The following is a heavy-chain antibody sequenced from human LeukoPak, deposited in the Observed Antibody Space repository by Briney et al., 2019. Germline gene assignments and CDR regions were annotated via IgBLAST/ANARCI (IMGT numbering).Heavy chain of an antibody. CDR1: GFTFTSYA. D-gene: IGHD2-21*01. CDR2: ISGSGGST. J-gene: IGHJ4*02. Sequence: GGSLRLSCAASGFTFTSYAMSWVRQAPGKGLEWVSAISGSGGSTYYADSVKGRFTISRDNSKNTLYLQMNSLRAEDTAVYYCAKVLGWYIDIQHFDYWGQGTLVTVSS. CDR3: AKVLGWYIDIQHFDY. V-gene: IGHV3-23*01.